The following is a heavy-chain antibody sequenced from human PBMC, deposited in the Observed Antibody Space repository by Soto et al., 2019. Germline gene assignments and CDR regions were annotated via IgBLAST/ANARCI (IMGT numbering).Heavy chain of an antibody. J-gene: IGHJ4*02. D-gene: IGHD6-19*01. V-gene: IGHV3-23*01. CDR1: GFTFSSYA. CDR3: AKSAGGSVWQWLIADY. Sequence: EVQLLESGGGLVQPGGSLRLSCAASGFTFSSYAMSWVRQAPGQGLEWVSTISGSGGNTYYADSVKGRFTISRDNSKNTLDLQMNSLRAEDTALYYCAKSAGGSVWQWLIADYWGQGTLVTVSS. CDR2: ISGSGGNT.